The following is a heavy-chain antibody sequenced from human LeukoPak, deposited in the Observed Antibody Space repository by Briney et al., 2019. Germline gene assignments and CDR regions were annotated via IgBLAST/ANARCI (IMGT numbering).Heavy chain of an antibody. CDR2: ISGSGGST. CDR1: GFTFSSYA. Sequence: GGSLRLSCAASGFTFSSYAMSWVRQAPGKGLEWVAGISGSGGSTNYADSVKGRFTISRDNAKNTLFLQMKSLRVEDTAVYFCAKRGVVIRVILVGFHKEAYYFDSWGQGALVTVSS. CDR3: AKRGVVIRVILVGFHKEAYYFDS. D-gene: IGHD3-22*01. V-gene: IGHV3-23*01. J-gene: IGHJ4*02.